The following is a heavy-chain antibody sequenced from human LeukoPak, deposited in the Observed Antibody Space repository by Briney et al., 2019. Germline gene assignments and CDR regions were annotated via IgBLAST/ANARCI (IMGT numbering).Heavy chain of an antibody. CDR1: GGSISSGDYY. CDR3: ARDKWELLSASAVDYGMDV. J-gene: IGHJ6*02. D-gene: IGHD1-26*01. Sequence: SQTLSLTCTVSGGSISSGDYYWSWIRQPPGKGLEWIVYIYYSGSTYYNPSLKSRVTISVDTSKNQFSLKLSSVTAADTAVYYCARDKWELLSASAVDYGMDVWGQGTTVTVSS. CDR2: IYYSGST. V-gene: IGHV4-30-4*01.